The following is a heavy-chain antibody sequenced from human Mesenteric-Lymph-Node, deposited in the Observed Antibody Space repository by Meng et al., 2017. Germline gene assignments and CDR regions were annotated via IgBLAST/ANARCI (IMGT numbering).Heavy chain of an antibody. V-gene: IGHV3-23*01. D-gene: IGHD4-17*01. J-gene: IGHJ6*02. CDR3: AKVPTVTTYYYYGMDV. CDR2: ISGSGGST. CDR1: GFTFSSYA. Sequence: GESLKISCAAPGFTFSSYAMSWVRQAPGKGLEWVSAISGSGGSTYYADSVKGRFTISRDNSKNTLYLQMNSLRAEDTAVYYCAKVPTVTTYYYYGMDVWGQGTTVTVSS.